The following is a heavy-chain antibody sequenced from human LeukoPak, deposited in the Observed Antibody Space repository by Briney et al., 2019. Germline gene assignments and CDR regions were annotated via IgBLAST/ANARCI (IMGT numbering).Heavy chain of an antibody. V-gene: IGHV3-11*05. CDR1: GFSLSDNY. J-gene: IGHJ4*02. CDR2: ISNSGSYT. CDR3: ARARGAGPGGHFEY. D-gene: IGHD6-19*01. Sequence: PGGSLRLSCAASGFSLSDNYMSWIRQAPGKGLEWVSYISNSGSYTNYPDSVKGRFTISRDNAKNSLYLQMNRLRDEDTAVYYCARARGAGPGGHFEYWGQGTLVTVSS.